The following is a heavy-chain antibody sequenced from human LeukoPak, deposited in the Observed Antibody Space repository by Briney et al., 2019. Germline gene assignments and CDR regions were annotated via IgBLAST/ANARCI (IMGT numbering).Heavy chain of an antibody. CDR3: AKDLLPTYYYYMDV. CDR2: IRYDGSNK. D-gene: IGHD1-26*01. CDR1: GFTFSSYG. V-gene: IGHV3-30*02. J-gene: IGHJ6*03. Sequence: PGGSLRLSCAASGFTFSSYGMHWVRQAPGKGLEWVAFIRYDGSNKYCADSVKGRFTISRDNSKNTLYLQMNSLRAEDTAVYYCAKDLLPTYYYYMDVWGKGTTVTVSS.